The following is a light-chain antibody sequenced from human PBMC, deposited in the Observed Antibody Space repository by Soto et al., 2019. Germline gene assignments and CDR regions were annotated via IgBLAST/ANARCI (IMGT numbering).Light chain of an antibody. CDR2: GAS. CDR3: QQYDNWPIT. V-gene: IGKV3-15*01. Sequence: EIGMTQSPATLSVSPGERATLSCRASQSININLAWYQQKPGQAPRLLSYGASTRATGLPARFSGSGSGTEFTLIISSLQSEDSAVYYCQQYDNWPITFGQGTRLEI. CDR1: QSININ. J-gene: IGKJ5*01.